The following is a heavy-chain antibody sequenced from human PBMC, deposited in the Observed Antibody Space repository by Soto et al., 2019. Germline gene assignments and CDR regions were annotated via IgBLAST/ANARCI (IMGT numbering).Heavy chain of an antibody. CDR1: GGSFSGYY. V-gene: IGHV4-34*01. J-gene: IGHJ6*02. D-gene: IGHD3-10*02. CDR3: ARGRHYYVSYYYYYGMDV. Sequence: SETLSLTCAVYGGSFSGYYWSWIRQPPGKGLEWIGEINHSGSTNYNPSLKSRVTISVDTSKNQFSLKLSSVTAADTAVYYCARGRHYYVSYYYYYGMDVWGQGTTVTVSS. CDR2: INHSGST.